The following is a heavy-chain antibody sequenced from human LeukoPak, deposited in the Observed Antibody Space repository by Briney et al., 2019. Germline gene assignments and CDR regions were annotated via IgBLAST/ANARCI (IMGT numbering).Heavy chain of an antibody. D-gene: IGHD1-26*01. V-gene: IGHV3-23*01. Sequence: GGSLRLSCAASGFTFSSYAMSWVRQAPGKGLEWVSAISGSGGSTYYADSVKGRFTISRDNSKNTLYLQMNSLRAEDTAIYYCARHRNSGSWPSGGYFDYWGQGTLVTVSS. CDR2: ISGSGGST. CDR3: ARHRNSGSWPSGGYFDY. CDR1: GFTFSSYA. J-gene: IGHJ4*02.